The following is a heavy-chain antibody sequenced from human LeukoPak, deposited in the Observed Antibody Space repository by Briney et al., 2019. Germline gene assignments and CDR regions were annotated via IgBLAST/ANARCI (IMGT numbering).Heavy chain of an antibody. CDR3: ARVGYCSGGSCQKYFDY. J-gene: IGHJ4*02. V-gene: IGHV3-21*01. CDR1: GFTFSSYS. CDR2: ISSSSSYI. Sequence: GGSLRLSCAAFGFTFSSYSMNWVRQAPGKGLEWVSSISSSSSYIYYADSVKGRFTISRDNAKNSLYLQMNSLRAEDTAVYYCARVGYCSGGSCQKYFDYWGQGTLVTVSS. D-gene: IGHD2-15*01.